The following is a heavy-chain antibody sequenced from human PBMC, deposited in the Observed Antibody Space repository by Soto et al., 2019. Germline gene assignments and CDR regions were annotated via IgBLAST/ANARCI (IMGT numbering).Heavy chain of an antibody. Sequence: ASVKVSCKTSGYTFTDYYTHWVRQAPGQGLEWMGWMNPKSGGAYFAQKFQGRVTLTRDTSIGTAYIEVNSLTSDDTAVYFCTRENIENSDGLYDAFYIWGQGTTVTVSS. J-gene: IGHJ3*02. CDR2: MNPKSGGA. CDR1: GYTFTDYY. D-gene: IGHD5-18*01. CDR3: TRENIENSDGLYDAFYI. V-gene: IGHV1-2*02.